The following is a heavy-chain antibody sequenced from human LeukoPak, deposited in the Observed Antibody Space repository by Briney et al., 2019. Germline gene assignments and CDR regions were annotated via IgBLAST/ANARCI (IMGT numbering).Heavy chain of an antibody. Sequence: GGSLRLSCAASGFTVSSNYMSWVRQAPGKGLEWVSFIYSGGSTYYADSVKGRFTISRDNAKNSLYLQMTSLRAEDTAVYYCARSPIAAAGTAFDSWGQGTLVTVSS. CDR2: IYSGGST. V-gene: IGHV3-53*01. CDR3: ARSPIAAAGTAFDS. CDR1: GFTVSSNY. J-gene: IGHJ4*02. D-gene: IGHD6-13*01.